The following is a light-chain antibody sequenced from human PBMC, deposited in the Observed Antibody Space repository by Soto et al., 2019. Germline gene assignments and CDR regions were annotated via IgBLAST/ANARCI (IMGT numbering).Light chain of an antibody. Sequence: EIVLTQSPVTLSLSPGERATLSCRASQSVSNYLAWYQQKPGQAPRLPIYDTSNRATGIPARFGGSGSGTDFTLTISSLEPEDFAVYYCQLRGTWPPYIFGQGTRLEIK. CDR3: QLRGTWPPYI. J-gene: IGKJ2*01. CDR1: QSVSNY. V-gene: IGKV3-11*01. CDR2: DTS.